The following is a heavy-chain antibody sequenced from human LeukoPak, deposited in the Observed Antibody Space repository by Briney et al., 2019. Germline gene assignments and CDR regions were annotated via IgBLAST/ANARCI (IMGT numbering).Heavy chain of an antibody. V-gene: IGHV3-33*01. D-gene: IGHD3-10*01. CDR1: GFTFSSYG. Sequence: PGGSLRLSCAASGFTFSSYGMHWVRQAPGKGLERVAFIWYDGSNKYYTDSLKGRFTISRDNSKNTLYLQMNSLRAEDTAIYYCARDRGESWFDPWGQGTLVTVSS. J-gene: IGHJ5*02. CDR3: ARDRGESWFDP. CDR2: IWYDGSNK.